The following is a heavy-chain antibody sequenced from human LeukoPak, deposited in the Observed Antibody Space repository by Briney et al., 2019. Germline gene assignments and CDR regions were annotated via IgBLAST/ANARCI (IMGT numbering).Heavy chain of an antibody. V-gene: IGHV4-4*07. CDR1: GGSISTYY. J-gene: IGHJ4*02. D-gene: IGHD3-10*01. Sequence: SETLSLTCTVSGGSISTYYWSWIRQPAGKGLEWIGRIYTSGGTKYNPSLKSRVTISVDKSKNQFSLKLTSVTAADTAMYYCARDRSGADYWGQGTLVTVS. CDR2: IYTSGGT. CDR3: ARDRSGADY.